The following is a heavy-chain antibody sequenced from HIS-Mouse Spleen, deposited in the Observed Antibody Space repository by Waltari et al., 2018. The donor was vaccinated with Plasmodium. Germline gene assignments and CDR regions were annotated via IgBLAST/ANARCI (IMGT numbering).Heavy chain of an antibody. Sequence: QVQLVQSGAEVKKPGASVKVSCTASGYTFTGYYMHWVRQATGQGLEWRGWINPNSGGTNYAQKFQGRVTMTRDTSISTAYMELSRLRSDDTAVYYCARVLGYKAAAGTFVEYFQHWGQGTLVTVSS. D-gene: IGHD6-13*01. CDR2: INPNSGGT. CDR1: GYTFTGYY. V-gene: IGHV1-2*02. J-gene: IGHJ1*01. CDR3: ARVLGYKAAAGTFVEYFQH.